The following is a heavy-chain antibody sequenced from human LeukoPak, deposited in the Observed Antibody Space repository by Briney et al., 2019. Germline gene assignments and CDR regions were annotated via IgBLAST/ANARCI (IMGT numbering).Heavy chain of an antibody. D-gene: IGHD3-10*01. Sequence: SETLSPTCAVYGGSFSANYWSWIRQPPGKGLEWIGEINHSGCTNYNPSLKSRVTISVDTSKNQFSLKLTSVTAADTAVYYCAKDAVGFGELLDWGQGTLVTVSS. CDR1: GGSFSANY. V-gene: IGHV4-34*01. CDR3: AKDAVGFGELLD. J-gene: IGHJ4*02. CDR2: INHSGCT.